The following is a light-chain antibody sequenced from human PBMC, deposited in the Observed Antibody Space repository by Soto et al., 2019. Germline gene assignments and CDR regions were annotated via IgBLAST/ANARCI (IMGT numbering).Light chain of an antibody. CDR3: QQYHHLTRT. CDR1: QSVSSTY. CDR2: GAS. J-gene: IGKJ4*01. V-gene: IGKV3-20*01. Sequence: EIVLTQSPGTLSLSPGERATLSCRASQSVSSTYLAWYQQQPGQAPRLLIYGASNRATGIPDRFSGSGSGTDFTLTISRLEPEDFAVYYCQQYHHLTRTFGGGTKVEIK.